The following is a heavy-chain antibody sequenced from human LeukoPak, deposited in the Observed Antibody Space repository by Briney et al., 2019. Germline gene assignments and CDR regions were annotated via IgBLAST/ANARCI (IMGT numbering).Heavy chain of an antibody. CDR2: IIPILGIA. Sequence: ASVKVSCKASGGTFCSYAISWVRQAPGQGLEWMGRIIPILGIANYAQKFQGRVTITADKSTSTAYMELSSLRSEDTAVYYCARSSPEIYGSGSYFFFAYWGQGTLVTVSS. CDR1: GGTFCSYA. CDR3: ARSSPEIYGSGSYFFFAY. V-gene: IGHV1-69*04. D-gene: IGHD3-10*01. J-gene: IGHJ4*02.